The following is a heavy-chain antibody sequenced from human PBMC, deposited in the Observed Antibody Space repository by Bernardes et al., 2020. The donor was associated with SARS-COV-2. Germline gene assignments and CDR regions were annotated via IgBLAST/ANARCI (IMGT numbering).Heavy chain of an antibody. Sequence: GGSLRLSCSVSGFTVSTYPMYWVRQAPGKGLEYVSLISTNGGNTYYADSVKGRFTFSRDNSKNTLFLQMSSLTAEDTAVYYCVKPSIVVVPGDDYYYYMDVWGKGTTVTVSS. D-gene: IGHD2-15*01. CDR3: VKPSIVVVPGDDYYYYMDV. CDR1: GFTVSTYP. V-gene: IGHV3-64D*09. J-gene: IGHJ6*03. CDR2: ISTNGGNT.